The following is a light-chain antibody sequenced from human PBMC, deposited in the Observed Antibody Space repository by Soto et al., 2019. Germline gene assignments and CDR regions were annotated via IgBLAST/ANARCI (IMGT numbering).Light chain of an antibody. CDR1: QGIRND. V-gene: IGKV1-17*01. CDR2: AAS. Sequence: DIQMTQSPSSLSASVRYRVTMTCRASQGIRNDLPWYRQKPGKAPKRLIYAASSLQSGVPSSFSGSGSGTEVTLTISSLQPEDFATYYCQQYNSYSGTFGGGTKVDIK. J-gene: IGKJ4*01. CDR3: QQYNSYSGT.